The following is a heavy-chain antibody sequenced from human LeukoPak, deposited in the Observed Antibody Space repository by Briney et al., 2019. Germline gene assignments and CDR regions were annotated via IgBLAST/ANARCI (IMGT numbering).Heavy chain of an antibody. Sequence: GGSLRLSCAASGFTFSSYAMSWVRQAPGKGLEWVSAISGSGGSTYYADSVKGRFTISRDNSENTLYLQVNSLRAEDTAVYYCAKNNRRYCSGGSCALFDYWGQGTLVTVSS. CDR2: ISGSGGST. CDR1: GFTFSSYA. D-gene: IGHD2-15*01. J-gene: IGHJ4*02. CDR3: AKNNRRYCSGGSCALFDY. V-gene: IGHV3-23*01.